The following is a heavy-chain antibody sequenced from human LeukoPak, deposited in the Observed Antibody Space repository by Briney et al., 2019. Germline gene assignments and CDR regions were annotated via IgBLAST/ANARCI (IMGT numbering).Heavy chain of an antibody. V-gene: IGHV3-23*01. CDR1: GFTFSRHA. J-gene: IGHJ4*02. D-gene: IGHD2-2*01. Sequence: GGSLRLSCAASGFTFSRHAMNWVRQAPGKGLEWVSVISGSGASTYYADSVKGRFTISRDNSKDTLYLQMNSLRAEDTAVYYCAKGGYCSSTTSCYWGSFDYWGQGTLVPVSS. CDR3: AKGGYCSSTTSCYWGSFDY. CDR2: ISGSGAST.